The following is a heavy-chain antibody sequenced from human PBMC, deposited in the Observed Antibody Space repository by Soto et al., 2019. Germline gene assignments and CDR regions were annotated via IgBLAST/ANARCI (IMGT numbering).Heavy chain of an antibody. V-gene: IGHV3-30*03. CDR1: GFTFSSYG. J-gene: IGHJ1*01. D-gene: IGHD2-15*01. CDR2: ISCDGSNK. Sequence: LRLSCAASGFTFSSYGMHWVRQAPGKGLEWVAVISCDGSNKYYADSVKGRFTISRDNSQNTLYLQMNSLRAEATAGDYGEIGRGAYFHHWGQGTPVTVSS. CDR3: EIGRGAYFHH.